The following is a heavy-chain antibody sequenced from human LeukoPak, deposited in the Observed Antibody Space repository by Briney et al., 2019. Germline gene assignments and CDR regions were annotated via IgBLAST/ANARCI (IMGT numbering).Heavy chain of an antibody. Sequence: GGSLRLSCAASGFTFDDYAMPWVRQAPGKGLEWVSGISWNSGSIGYADSVKGRFTISRDNAKNSLYLQMNSLRAEDTALYYCARDQDFDWLLSTRGWFDPWGQGTLVTVSS. CDR1: GFTFDDYA. V-gene: IGHV3-9*01. D-gene: IGHD3-9*01. CDR3: ARDQDFDWLLSTRGWFDP. CDR2: ISWNSGSI. J-gene: IGHJ5*02.